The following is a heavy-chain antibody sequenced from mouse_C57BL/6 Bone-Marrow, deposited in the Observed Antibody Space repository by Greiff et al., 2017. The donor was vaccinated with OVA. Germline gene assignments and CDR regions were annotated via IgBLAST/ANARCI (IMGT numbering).Heavy chain of an antibody. CDR2: ISSGSSTI. V-gene: IGHV5-17*01. Sequence: DVMLVESGGGLVKPGGSLKLSCAASGFTFSDYGMHWVRQAPEKGLEWVAYISSGSSTIYYADTVKGRFTISRDNAKNTLFLQMTSLRSEDTAMYYCASPGDDYDALFDYWGEGTTLTESS. J-gene: IGHJ2*01. D-gene: IGHD2-4*01. CDR3: ASPGDDYDALFDY. CDR1: GFTFSDYG.